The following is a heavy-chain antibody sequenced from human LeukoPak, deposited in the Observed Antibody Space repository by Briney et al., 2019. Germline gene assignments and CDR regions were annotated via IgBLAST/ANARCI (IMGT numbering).Heavy chain of an antibody. CDR1: GLTFSTHW. Sequence: GGSLRLSCEASGLTFSTHWMTWVRQAPGKGLEWVANIKQDGSEKYYVDSVKGRFTISRDNAKNSLYLQMNSLRVEDTAVYYCAKEGRSLQTYWGQGTLVTVSS. CDR2: IKQDGSEK. V-gene: IGHV3-7*03. J-gene: IGHJ4*02. D-gene: IGHD5-24*01. CDR3: AKEGRSLQTY.